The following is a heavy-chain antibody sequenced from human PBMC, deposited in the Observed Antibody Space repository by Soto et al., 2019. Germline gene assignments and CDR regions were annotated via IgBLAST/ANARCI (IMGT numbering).Heavy chain of an antibody. CDR3: ARDPSTGSADY. Sequence: GGSLRLSCADSGFTFSSYAMNWVRQAPGKGLEWVSTISASGGSTYYTDSVKGRFTISRDNSKNTLSLQMNSLRAEDTAIYYCARDPSTGSADYWGQGTLVTVSS. CDR2: ISASGGST. V-gene: IGHV3-23*01. CDR1: GFTFSSYA. J-gene: IGHJ4*02. D-gene: IGHD3-9*01.